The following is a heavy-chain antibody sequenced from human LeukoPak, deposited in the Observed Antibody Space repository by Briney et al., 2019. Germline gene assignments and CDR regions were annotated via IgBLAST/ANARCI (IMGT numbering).Heavy chain of an antibody. CDR3: ATFLPVRGVLNFDY. CDR1: GYTLTELS. J-gene: IGHJ4*02. V-gene: IGHV1-24*01. CDR2: FDPEDGET. D-gene: IGHD3-10*01. Sequence: GASVKVSCKVSGYTLTELSMHWVRQAPGKGLEWMGGFDPEDGETIYAQKFQGRVTMTEDTSTDTAYMELSSLRSEDTAVYYCATFLPVRGVLNFDYWGQGTLVTVSS.